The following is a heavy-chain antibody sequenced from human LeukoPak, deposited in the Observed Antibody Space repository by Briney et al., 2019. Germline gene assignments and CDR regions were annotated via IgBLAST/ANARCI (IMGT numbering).Heavy chain of an antibody. CDR3: AKDQRGPLFDY. V-gene: IGHV3-23*01. D-gene: IGHD6-25*01. Sequence: GASLRLSCAASGFTFSSYAMSWVRQAPGKGLEWVSGISGSGGSTYYADSVKGRFTISRDNSKNTLYLQMNSLRAEDTAVYYCAKDQRGPLFDYWGQATLVTVSS. CDR1: GFTFSSYA. CDR2: ISGSGGST. J-gene: IGHJ4*02.